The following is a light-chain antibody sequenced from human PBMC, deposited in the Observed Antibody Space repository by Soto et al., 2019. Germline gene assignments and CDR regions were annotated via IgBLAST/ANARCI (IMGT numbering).Light chain of an antibody. V-gene: IGKV1-5*03. CDR1: QSISSW. CDR3: QQYNTYSWT. J-gene: IGKJ1*01. Sequence: DIQMTQSPSTLSASVGDRVTITCWASQSISSWLAWYQQKPGKAPKLLIYKASSLEGGVPSRFSGSGSGTEFTLTISSLQPDDFATYYCQQYNTYSWTFGQGTKVEIK. CDR2: KAS.